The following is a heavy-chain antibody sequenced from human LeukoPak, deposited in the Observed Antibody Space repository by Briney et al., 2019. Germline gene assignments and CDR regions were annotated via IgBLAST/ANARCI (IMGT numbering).Heavy chain of an antibody. CDR3: AREGGAGSSRAFDY. J-gene: IGHJ4*02. Sequence: PGGSLRLSCAASGFTFSSYGMHWVRQAPGKGLEWVAVISYDGSNKYYADSVKGRFTISRDNSKNTLYLQMNSLRAEDTAVYYCAREGGAGSSRAFDYWGQGTLVTVSS. D-gene: IGHD6-13*01. CDR2: ISYDGSNK. CDR1: GFTFSSYG. V-gene: IGHV3-30*03.